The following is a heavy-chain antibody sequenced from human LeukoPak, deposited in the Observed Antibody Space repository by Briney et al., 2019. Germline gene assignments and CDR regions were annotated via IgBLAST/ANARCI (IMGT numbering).Heavy chain of an antibody. CDR3: AVVVVVSATRGFDY. D-gene: IGHD2-15*01. V-gene: IGHV3-30*02. J-gene: IGHJ4*02. CDR1: GFTFSRYL. CDR2: VRYDGSNK. Sequence: SGGSLRLSCATSGFTFSRYLMTWVRQAPGKGLEWVAFVRYDGSNKYYADSVKGRFTISRDNSKNTLYLQMNSLRAEDTAVYFCAVVVVVSATRGFDYWGQGTLVTVSS.